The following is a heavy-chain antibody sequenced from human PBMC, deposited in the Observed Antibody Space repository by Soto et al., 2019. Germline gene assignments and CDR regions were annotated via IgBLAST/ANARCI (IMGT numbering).Heavy chain of an antibody. D-gene: IGHD3-9*01. CDR3: ARDSTHYDILTGSDFDY. Sequence: QVQLVESGGGVVQPGRSLRLSCAASGFTFSSYAMHWVRQAPGKGLEWVAVISYDGSNKYYADSVKGRFTISRDNSKNTLYLQMNSLRAEDTAVYYCARDSTHYDILTGSDFDYWGQGTLVTVSS. V-gene: IGHV3-30-3*01. J-gene: IGHJ4*02. CDR1: GFTFSSYA. CDR2: ISYDGSNK.